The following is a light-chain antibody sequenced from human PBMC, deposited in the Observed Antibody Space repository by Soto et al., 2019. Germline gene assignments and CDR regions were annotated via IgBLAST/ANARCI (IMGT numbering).Light chain of an antibody. J-gene: IGKJ5*01. CDR3: QQYGTLPPIT. CDR1: QSVRNNY. V-gene: IGKV3-20*01. Sequence: EIVLTQSPGTLSLSPGERATLSCRASQSVRNNYLAWYQQKPGQAPRLLIYGASNRATGVPDRFSGSASGTDFTLTISGLETEDFGVYFCQQYGTLPPITFGQGTRLEIK. CDR2: GAS.